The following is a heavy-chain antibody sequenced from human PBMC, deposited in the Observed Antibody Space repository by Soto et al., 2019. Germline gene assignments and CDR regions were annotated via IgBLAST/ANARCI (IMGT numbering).Heavy chain of an antibody. CDR2: IWYDGSNK. D-gene: IGHD3-10*01. Sequence: GGSLRLSCAASGFTFSSYGMHWVRQAPGKGLEWVAVIWYDGSNKYYADSVRGRFTISRDNSKNTLYLQLYSLRAEDTAVYYCARGYYGSGSYYYFDYWGQGALVTVSS. CDR3: ARGYYGSGSYYYFDY. CDR1: GFTFSSYG. J-gene: IGHJ4*02. V-gene: IGHV3-33*01.